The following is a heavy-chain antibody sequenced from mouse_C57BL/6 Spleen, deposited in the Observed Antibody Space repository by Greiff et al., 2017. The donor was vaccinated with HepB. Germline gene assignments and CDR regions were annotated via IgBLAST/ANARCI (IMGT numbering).Heavy chain of an antibody. CDR3: ARGNDYDVGDYYAMDY. D-gene: IGHD2-4*01. CDR1: GYTFTSYW. V-gene: IGHV1-52*01. J-gene: IGHJ4*01. CDR2: IDPSDSDT. Sequence: QVQLQQSGAELVRPGSSVKLSCKASGYTFTSYWMHWVKQRPIQGLEWIGNIDPSDSDTHYNQKFKDKATLTVDKSSSTAYMQLSSLTSEDSAVYYCARGNDYDVGDYYAMDYWGQGTSVTVSS.